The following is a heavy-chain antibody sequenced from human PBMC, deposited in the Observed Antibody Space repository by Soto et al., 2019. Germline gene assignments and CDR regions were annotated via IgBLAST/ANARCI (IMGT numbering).Heavy chain of an antibody. V-gene: IGHV4-4*07. CDR1: VGSISNYY. CDR2: IYTSGST. Sequence: SETLSLTCTFSVGSISNYYWSCIRHPAGKGLEWIGRIYTSGSTDYNPSLKSRVTMSVDTSKNQFSLRLSSVTAADTAVYYCARGHCTSASCYPSEYLGQGALVIVSS. CDR3: ARGHCTSASCYPSEY. D-gene: IGHD2-2*01. J-gene: IGHJ4*02.